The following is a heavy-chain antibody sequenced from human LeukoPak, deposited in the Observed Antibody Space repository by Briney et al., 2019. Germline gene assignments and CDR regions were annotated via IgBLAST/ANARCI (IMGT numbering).Heavy chain of an antibody. Sequence: SQTLSLTCAVSGGSISSGGYSWSWIRQPPGKGLEWIGYIYHSGSTYYNPSLKSRLTISVDTSKNQFSLKLSSVTAADTAIYYCVKDRGSHVTDYWGQGTLVTVSS. V-gene: IGHV4-30-2*01. CDR1: GGSISSGGYS. CDR2: IYHSGST. CDR3: VKDRGSHVTDY. D-gene: IGHD1-26*01. J-gene: IGHJ4*02.